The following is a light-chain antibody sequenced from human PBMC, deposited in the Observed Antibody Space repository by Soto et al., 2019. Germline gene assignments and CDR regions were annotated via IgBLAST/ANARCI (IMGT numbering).Light chain of an antibody. CDR3: QSYDSSLSGWL. CDR2: GNT. Sequence: QSVLTQPPSVSGAPGQRVTISCTGSSSNIGAGYDVHWYQQLPGTAPKLLVHGNTDRPSGVPDRFSGSKSGTSASLAITGLQAEDEADYYCQSYDSSLSGWLFCGGTKLTVL. CDR1: SSNIGAGYD. V-gene: IGLV1-40*01. J-gene: IGLJ2*01.